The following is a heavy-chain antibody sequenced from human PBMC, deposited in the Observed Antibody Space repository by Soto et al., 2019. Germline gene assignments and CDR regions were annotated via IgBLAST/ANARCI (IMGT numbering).Heavy chain of an antibody. J-gene: IGHJ4*02. CDR1: GGSISSYY. D-gene: IGHD5-18*01. V-gene: IGHV4-59*01. CDR3: ARVGREDTAMATIDY. Sequence: SETLSLTCTVSGGSISSYYWSWIRQPPGKGLEWIGYIYYSGSTNYNPSLKSRVTISVDTSKNQFSLKLSSVTAADTAVYYCARVGREDTAMATIDYWGQGTMVTVSS. CDR2: IYYSGST.